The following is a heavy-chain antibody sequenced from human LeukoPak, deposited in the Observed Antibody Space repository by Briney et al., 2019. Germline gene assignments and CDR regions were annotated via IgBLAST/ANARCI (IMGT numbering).Heavy chain of an antibody. CDR1: GFTFSSYG. CDR2: IWYDGSNK. Sequence: GRSLRLSCAASGFTFSSYGMHWVRQAPGKGLEWGAVIWYDGSNKYYADSVKGRFTISRDNSKNTLYLQMNGLRAEDTAVYYCAKDGASTYFDYWGQGTLVTVSS. J-gene: IGHJ4*02. CDR3: AKDGASTYFDY. D-gene: IGHD4/OR15-4a*01. V-gene: IGHV3-33*06.